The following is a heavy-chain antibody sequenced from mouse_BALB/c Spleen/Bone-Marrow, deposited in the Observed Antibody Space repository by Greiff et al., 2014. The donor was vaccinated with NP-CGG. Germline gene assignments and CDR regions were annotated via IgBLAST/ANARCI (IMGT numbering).Heavy chain of an antibody. Sequence: EVQLVESGAELVKPGASVKLSCTASGFNIKDTYMHWVKQRPEQGLEWIGRIDPANGNIKYDPKFQGKATITADTSSNTAYLQLSSLTSEDTAVYYCAIYYYGSSGFAYWGQGTLVTVSA. CDR2: IDPANGNI. D-gene: IGHD1-1*01. J-gene: IGHJ3*01. CDR3: AIYYYGSSGFAY. V-gene: IGHV14-3*02. CDR1: GFNIKDTY.